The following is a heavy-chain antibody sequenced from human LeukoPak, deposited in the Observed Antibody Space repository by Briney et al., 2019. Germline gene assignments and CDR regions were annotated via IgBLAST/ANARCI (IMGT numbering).Heavy chain of an antibody. Sequence: PSETLSLTCAVHGGSFSGYYWTWIRQPPGKGLEWIGEINHTGSTNYNPSLKSRVTISVDTSKNQFSLKLSSVTAADTAVYYCALWVVTTNRDYWGQGTLVTVSA. D-gene: IGHD2-21*02. CDR1: GGSFSGYY. V-gene: IGHV4-34*01. CDR3: ALWVVTTNRDY. CDR2: INHTGST. J-gene: IGHJ4*02.